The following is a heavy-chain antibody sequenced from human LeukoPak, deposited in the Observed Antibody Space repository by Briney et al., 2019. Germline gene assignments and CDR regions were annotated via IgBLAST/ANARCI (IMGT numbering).Heavy chain of an antibody. CDR3: AREVSSSSHYYYYYMDV. J-gene: IGHJ6*03. Sequence: PSETLSLTCTVSGGSISSYYWSWIRQPPGKGLEWIGYIYYSGSTNYNPSLKSRVTISVDTSKNQFSLKLSSVTAADTAVYYRAREVSSSSHYYYYYMDVWGKGTTVTVSS. CDR1: GGSISSYY. CDR2: IYYSGST. D-gene: IGHD6-6*01. V-gene: IGHV4-59*01.